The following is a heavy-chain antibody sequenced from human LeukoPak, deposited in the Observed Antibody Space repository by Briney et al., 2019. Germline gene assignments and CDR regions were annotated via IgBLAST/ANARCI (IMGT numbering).Heavy chain of an antibody. CDR1: GGSISSYY. CDR3: ARVLTIFGVVTAFDY. D-gene: IGHD3-3*01. J-gene: IGHJ4*02. CDR2: IYYSGST. V-gene: IGHV4-59*01. Sequence: SETLSLTCTVSGGSISSYYWSWIRQPPGKGLEWIGYIYYSGSTNYNPSLKSRVTISVDTSKNQFSLKLSSVTAADTAVYYCARVLTIFGVVTAFDYWGQGTLVTVSS.